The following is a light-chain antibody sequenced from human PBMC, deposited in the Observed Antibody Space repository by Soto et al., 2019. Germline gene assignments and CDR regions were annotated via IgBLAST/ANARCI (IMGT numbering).Light chain of an antibody. V-gene: IGKV1-12*01. CDR1: QAVSTW. Sequence: DIQMTQSPSFVSASVGDRVTITCRASQAVSTWSAWYQQKPGDAPKLLIYAASTLQSGVPSRFSGSGSGTDFTLTISCLQSEDFATYYCQQYYSYPLTFGQGARLEIK. CDR3: QQYYSYPLT. CDR2: AAS. J-gene: IGKJ5*01.